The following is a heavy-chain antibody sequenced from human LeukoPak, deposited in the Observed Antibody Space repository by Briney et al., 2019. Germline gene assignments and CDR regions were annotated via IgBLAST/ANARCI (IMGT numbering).Heavy chain of an antibody. CDR3: ARLGRLGDDFWSGYYTFDY. Sequence: NSSETLSLTCTVSGGSISSYYWSWIRQPPGKGLEWIGYIYYSGSTNYNPSLKSRVTISVDTSKNQFSLKLSSVTAADTAVYYCARLGRLGDDFWSGYYTFDYWGQGTLVTVSS. D-gene: IGHD3-3*01. CDR2: IYYSGST. J-gene: IGHJ4*02. V-gene: IGHV4-59*08. CDR1: GGSISSYY.